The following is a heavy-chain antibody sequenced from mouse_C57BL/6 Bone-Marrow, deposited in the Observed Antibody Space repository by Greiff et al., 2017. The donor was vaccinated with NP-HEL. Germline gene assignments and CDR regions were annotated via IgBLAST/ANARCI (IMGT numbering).Heavy chain of an antibody. CDR1: GYTFTSYT. CDR3: ARYRYPYYFDY. D-gene: IGHD1-1*01. V-gene: IGHV1-4*01. Sequence: QVQLQQSGAELARPGASVKMSCKASGYTFTSYTMHWVKQRPGQGLEWIGYINPSSGYTKYNQKFKDKATLTADKSSSTAYMQLSGLTSEDSAVYYCARYRYPYYFDYWGQGTTLTVSS. J-gene: IGHJ2*01. CDR2: INPSSGYT.